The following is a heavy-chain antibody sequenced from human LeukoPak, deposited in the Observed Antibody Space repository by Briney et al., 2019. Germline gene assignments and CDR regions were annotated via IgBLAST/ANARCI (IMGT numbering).Heavy chain of an antibody. CDR1: GFTFSTYW. V-gene: IGHV3-74*01. D-gene: IGHD1-7*01. J-gene: IGHJ6*02. CDR2: INRDGSTT. Sequence: PGGSLRLSCAASGFTFSTYWMHWVRQPPGKGLVWVSHINRDGSTTSYADSVKGRFTISTDNAKNTLYLQMNSLRAEDTAVYYCARARSGTRGWYYYYGMDVWGQGTTVTVSS. CDR3: ARARSGTRGWYYYYGMDV.